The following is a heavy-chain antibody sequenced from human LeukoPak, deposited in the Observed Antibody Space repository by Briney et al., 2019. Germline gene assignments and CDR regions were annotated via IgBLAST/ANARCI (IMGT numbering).Heavy chain of an antibody. D-gene: IGHD6-13*01. CDR3: ARGVYIAAAQYGY. J-gene: IGHJ4*02. V-gene: IGHV4-59*01. Sequence: SETLSLTCTVSGGSISSYYWSWIRQPPGKGLEWIGYIYYSGATNYNPSLKSRVTTSVDTSKNQFSLKLSSVTAADTAVYYCARGVYIAAAQYGYWGQGTLVTVSS. CDR2: IYYSGAT. CDR1: GGSISSYY.